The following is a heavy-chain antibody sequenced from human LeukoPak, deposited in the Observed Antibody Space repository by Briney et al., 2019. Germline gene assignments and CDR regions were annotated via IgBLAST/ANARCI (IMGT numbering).Heavy chain of an antibody. CDR2: ISAYNGNT. J-gene: IGHJ4*02. Sequence: ASVKVSCKASGYTFTRHGISWVRQAPGQGLEWMGWISAYNGNTNYAQKLQGRVIMTTDISTSTAYMELRSLRSDDTAVYYCARDFWYCTNGVCPSDYWGQGTLVTVSS. CDR3: ARDFWYCTNGVCPSDY. CDR1: GYTFTRHG. V-gene: IGHV1-18*01. D-gene: IGHD2-8*01.